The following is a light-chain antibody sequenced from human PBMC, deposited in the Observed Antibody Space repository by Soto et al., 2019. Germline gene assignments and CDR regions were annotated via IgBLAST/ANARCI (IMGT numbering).Light chain of an antibody. J-gene: IGLJ3*02. CDR2: EVN. V-gene: IGLV2-8*01. Sequence: QSALTQPPSASGSPGQSVTISCTGTSSDVGAYNYVSWYQQYPGKAPKLMIYEVNKRPSGVPDRFSGSKSGKTASLTVSGLQPEDEGDYHCTSYAGSNTWVFGGGTKLTVL. CDR1: SSDVGAYNY. CDR3: TSYAGSNTWV.